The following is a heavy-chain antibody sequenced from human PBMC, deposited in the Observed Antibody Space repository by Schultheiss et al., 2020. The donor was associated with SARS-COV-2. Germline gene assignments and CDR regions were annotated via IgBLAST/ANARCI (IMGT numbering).Heavy chain of an antibody. CDR3: ARSDYDFWSGYYVYFDY. CDR2: IYYSGST. D-gene: IGHD3-3*01. Sequence: SQTLSLTCTVSGGSISSYYWSWIRQPPWKGLEWIGYIYYSGSTNYNPSLKSRVTISVDTSKNQFSLKLSSVTAADTAVYYCARSDYDFWSGYYVYFDYWGQGTLVTVSS. J-gene: IGHJ4*02. V-gene: IGHV4-59*01. CDR1: GGSISSYY.